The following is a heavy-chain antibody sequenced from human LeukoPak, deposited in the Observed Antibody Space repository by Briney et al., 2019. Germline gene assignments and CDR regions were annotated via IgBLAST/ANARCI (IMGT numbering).Heavy chain of an antibody. CDR1: GGSISSYY. J-gene: IGHJ4*02. CDR2: IYYSGST. D-gene: IGHD3-9*01. CDR3: ARTNILTGYHFDY. V-gene: IGHV4-59*01. Sequence: SETLSLTCTVSGGSISSYYWSWIRQPPGKGLEWIGYIYYSGSTNYNPSLKSRVTISVDTSKNQFSLKLSSVTAADTAVYYCARTNILTGYHFDYWGQGTLVTVSS.